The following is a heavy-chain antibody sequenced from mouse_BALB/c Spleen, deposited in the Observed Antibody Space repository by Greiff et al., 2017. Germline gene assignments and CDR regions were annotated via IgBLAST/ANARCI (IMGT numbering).Heavy chain of an antibody. CDR3: ALYGLFAY. CDR2: IYPGNVNT. J-gene: IGHJ3*01. Sequence: VQLQQSGPELVKPGASVRISCKASGYTFTSYFIHWVKQRPGQGLEWIGWIYPGNVNTKYNEKFKGKATLTADKSSSTAYMQLSSLTSEDSAVYFCALYGLFAYWGQGTLVTVSA. V-gene: IGHV1S56*01. D-gene: IGHD1-1*02. CDR1: GYTFTSYF.